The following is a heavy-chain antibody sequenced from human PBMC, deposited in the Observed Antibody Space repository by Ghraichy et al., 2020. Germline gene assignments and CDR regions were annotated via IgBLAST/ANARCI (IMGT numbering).Heavy chain of an antibody. CDR2: INTSGGST. CDR3: AKDRRSDYGYDVFDV. J-gene: IGHJ3*01. CDR1: GFTFSSYA. Sequence: GGSLRLSCAASGFTFSSYAMTWVRQAPGKGLEWVSGINTSGGSTFYADSVKGRFSISRDNSKNTLYLQMNSLRGDDTAVYYCAKDRRSDYGYDVFDVWGQGTMVTVSS. D-gene: IGHD2-2*03. V-gene: IGHV3-23*01.